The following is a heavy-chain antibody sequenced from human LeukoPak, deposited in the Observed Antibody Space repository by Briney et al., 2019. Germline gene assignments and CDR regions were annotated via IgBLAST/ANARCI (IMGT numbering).Heavy chain of an antibody. CDR1: GFTFSSYA. CDR2: ISYDGSNK. CDR3: ARGIDYYDSSGPT. V-gene: IGHV3-30-3*01. Sequence: GRSLRLSCAASGFTFSSYAMHWVRQAPGKRLEWVAVISYDGSNKYYADSVKGRFTISRDNSKNTLYLQMNSLRAEDTAVYYCARGIDYYDSSGPTWGQGTLVTVSS. D-gene: IGHD3-22*01. J-gene: IGHJ5*02.